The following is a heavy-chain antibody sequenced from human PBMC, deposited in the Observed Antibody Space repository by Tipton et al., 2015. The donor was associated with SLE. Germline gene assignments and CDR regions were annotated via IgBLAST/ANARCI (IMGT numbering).Heavy chain of an antibody. CDR2: IYYNGST. CDR1: GGSINSYY. V-gene: IGHV4-59*12. Sequence: LRLSCTVSGGSINSYYWSWIRQPPGRGLEWIGYIYYNGSTNYNPSLKSRVTISVDTSKNQFSLKLSSVTAADTAVYYCARGYSGSYLGLAEYFQHWGQGTLVTVSS. J-gene: IGHJ1*01. CDR3: ARGYSGSYLGLAEYFQH. D-gene: IGHD1-26*01.